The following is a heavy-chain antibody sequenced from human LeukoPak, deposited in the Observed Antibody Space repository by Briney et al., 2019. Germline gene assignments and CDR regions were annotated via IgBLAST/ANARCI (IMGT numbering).Heavy chain of an antibody. CDR3: AKDFRGIAARPNLSSWFDP. Sequence: GGSLRLSCAASGLTFSSYAMSWVRQAPGKGLEWVSAISGSGGSTYYADSVKGRFTSSRDNSKTTLYLQMNSLRAEATAVYYCAKDFRGIAARPNLSSWFDPWGQGTLVTVSS. CDR2: ISGSGGST. J-gene: IGHJ5*02. CDR1: GLTFSSYA. D-gene: IGHD6-6*01. V-gene: IGHV3-23*01.